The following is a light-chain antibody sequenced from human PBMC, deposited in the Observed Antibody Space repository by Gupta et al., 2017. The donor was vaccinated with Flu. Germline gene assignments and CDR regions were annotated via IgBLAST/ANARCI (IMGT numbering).Light chain of an antibody. Sequence: EIVMTQSPATLSVSPGERATLSCRASQSVSANLAWYQQRPGQPPRLLLFGASTRASGTPARFSGSGSGTEFTLTISSLQSEDFAVYYCQHYNHCPPYTFGQGTRREIK. CDR1: QSVSAN. CDR3: QHYNHCPPYT. J-gene: IGKJ2*01. CDR2: GAS. V-gene: IGKV3-15*01.